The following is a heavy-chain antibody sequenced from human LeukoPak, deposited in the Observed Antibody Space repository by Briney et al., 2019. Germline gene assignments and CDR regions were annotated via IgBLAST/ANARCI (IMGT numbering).Heavy chain of an antibody. CDR2: LYYSGST. V-gene: IGHV4-59*01. D-gene: IGHD1-7*01. Sequence: PSETLSLTCTVSGGSISSYYWSWIRQPPGKGLEWIGYLYYSGSTNYNPSLKSRVTISVDTSKNQFSLKLSSVTAADTAVYYCARARITWNYQIRYYFDYWGQGTLVTVSS. CDR3: ARARITWNYQIRYYFDY. J-gene: IGHJ4*02. CDR1: GGSISSYY.